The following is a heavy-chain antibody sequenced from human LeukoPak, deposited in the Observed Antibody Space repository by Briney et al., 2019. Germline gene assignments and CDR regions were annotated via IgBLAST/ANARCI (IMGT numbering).Heavy chain of an antibody. J-gene: IGHJ4*02. CDR3: AREKTVTLYYFDY. CDR1: GYTFTGYY. V-gene: IGHV1-2*02. D-gene: IGHD4-17*01. Sequence: ASVKVSCKASGYTFTGYYMHWVRQAPGQGLEWMGWINPNSGGTNYAQKFQGRVTMTRDTSISTVYMELSRLRSDDTAVYYCAREKTVTLYYFDYWGQGTLVTVSS. CDR2: INPNSGGT.